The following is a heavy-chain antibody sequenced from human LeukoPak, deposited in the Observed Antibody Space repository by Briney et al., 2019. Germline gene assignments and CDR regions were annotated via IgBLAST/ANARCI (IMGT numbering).Heavy chain of an antibody. CDR2: IIPIFGTA. V-gene: IGHV1-69*05. D-gene: IGHD2-2*01. Sequence: SVKVSCKASGGTFSSYAISWVRQAPGRGLEWMGRIIPIFGTANYAQKFQGRVTITTDESTSTAYMELSSLRSEDTAVYYCASSTSCYGCWFDPWGQGTLVTVSS. J-gene: IGHJ5*02. CDR3: ASSTSCYGCWFDP. CDR1: GGTFSSYA.